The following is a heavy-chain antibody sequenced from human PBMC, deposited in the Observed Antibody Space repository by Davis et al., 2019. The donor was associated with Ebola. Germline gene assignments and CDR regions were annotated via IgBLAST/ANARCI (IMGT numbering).Heavy chain of an antibody. D-gene: IGHD2-2*02. Sequence: ASVKVSCKASGYTFTGYYMHWVRQAPGQGLEWMGWINPNSGGTNYAQKFQGRVTMTRDTSISTAYMELSRLRSDDTAVYYCARSIVVVPAAILGPYYYYGMDVWGQGTTVTVSS. CDR2: INPNSGGT. V-gene: IGHV1-2*02. J-gene: IGHJ6*02. CDR1: GYTFTGYY. CDR3: ARSIVVVPAAILGPYYYYGMDV.